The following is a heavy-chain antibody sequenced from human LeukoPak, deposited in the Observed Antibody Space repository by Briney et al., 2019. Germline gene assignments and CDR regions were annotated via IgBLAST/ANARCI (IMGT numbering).Heavy chain of an antibody. CDR2: IYNIGNT. J-gene: IGHJ4*02. V-gene: IGHV4-59*08. CDR3: ATITGPVDH. Sequence: PSETLSLTCIVSGGSISSYYWSWIRPPPGKGLEWIGYIYNIGNTNYNPSIKSRVTISLDTSKSQFSLKLKSVTAADTAVYYCATITGPVDHWGQGTLVTVSS. D-gene: IGHD1-20*01. CDR1: GGSISSYY.